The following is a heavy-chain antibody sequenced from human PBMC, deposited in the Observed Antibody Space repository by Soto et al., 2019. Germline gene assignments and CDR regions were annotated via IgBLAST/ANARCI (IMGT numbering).Heavy chain of an antibody. D-gene: IGHD4-17*01. CDR3: ARDPYSSTTVTIMEY. Sequence: VQLVESGGGLVQPGASLRLSCAASGFTFSNYAMNWVRQAPGKGLEWVSYISHKSSAIYHADSVKGRFTISRDNAQSSLYLQMNSLRDEDTAVYYCARDPYSSTTVTIMEYWGQATLVTVSS. V-gene: IGHV3-48*02. CDR1: GFTFSNYA. J-gene: IGHJ4*02. CDR2: ISHKSSAI.